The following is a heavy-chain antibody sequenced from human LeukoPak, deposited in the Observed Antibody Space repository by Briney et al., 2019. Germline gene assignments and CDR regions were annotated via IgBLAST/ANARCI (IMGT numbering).Heavy chain of an antibody. CDR2: ISGSGGST. D-gene: IGHD6-19*01. CDR1: GFTVSSNY. J-gene: IGHJ4*02. Sequence: PGGSLRLSCAASGFTVSSNYMSWVRQAPGKGLEWVSAISGSGGSTYYADSVKGRFTISRDNSKNTLYLQMNSLRAEDTAVYYCAKKMGGVAGSFDYWGQGTLVTVSS. CDR3: AKKMGGVAGSFDY. V-gene: IGHV3-23*01.